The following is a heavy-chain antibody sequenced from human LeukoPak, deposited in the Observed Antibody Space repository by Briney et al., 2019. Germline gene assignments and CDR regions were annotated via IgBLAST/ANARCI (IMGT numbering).Heavy chain of an antibody. J-gene: IGHJ6*02. Sequence: SGTLSLTCAVYGGSFSGYYWSWIRQPPGKGLEWIGEINHSGSTNYNPSLKSRVTISVDTSKNQFSLKLSSVTAADTAVYYCARVIYYGSGSYYPPYYYYGMDVWGQGTTVTVSS. D-gene: IGHD3-10*01. CDR1: GGSFSGYY. V-gene: IGHV4-34*01. CDR3: ARVIYYGSGSYYPPYYYYGMDV. CDR2: INHSGST.